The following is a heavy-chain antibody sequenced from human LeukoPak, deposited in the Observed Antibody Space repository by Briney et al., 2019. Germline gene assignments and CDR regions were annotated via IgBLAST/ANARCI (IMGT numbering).Heavy chain of an antibody. CDR2: IWSDGSDK. J-gene: IGHJ1*01. CDR1: GFTFSHYG. D-gene: IGHD4-11*01. V-gene: IGHV3-33*06. CDR3: AKDAQRGFDYSNSLQN. Sequence: GGSLRFSCAASGFTFSHYGMHWVRQTPGAGLEWVAVIWSDGSDKYYAKSVKGRFTISRDNSKNSLFLQMNSLRAEDTAVYYCAKDAQRGFDYSNSLQNWGQGILVTVSS.